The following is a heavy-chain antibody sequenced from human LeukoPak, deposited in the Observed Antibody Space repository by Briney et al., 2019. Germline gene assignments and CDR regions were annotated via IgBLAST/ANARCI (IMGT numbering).Heavy chain of an antibody. V-gene: IGHV3-30*02. CDR1: GFTFSNYG. Sequence: HPGGSLRLSCAASGFTFSNYGMHWVRQAPGKGLEWVAFIRFDAGNKYYADSVKGRLTISRDNSKNTLYLQMNSLRAEDTAMYYCAKEASFSYFGSGTYQHCWGQGTQATVSS. CDR2: IRFDAGNK. J-gene: IGHJ4*02. CDR3: AKEASFSYFGSGTYQHC. D-gene: IGHD3-10*01.